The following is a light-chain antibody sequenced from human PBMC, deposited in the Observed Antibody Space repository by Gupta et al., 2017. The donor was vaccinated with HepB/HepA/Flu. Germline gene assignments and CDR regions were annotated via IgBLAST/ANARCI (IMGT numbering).Light chain of an antibody. CDR1: SSNIGSNT. CDR3: QSSDDSRNCWV. CDR2: LNN. J-gene: IGLJ2*01. Sequence: QSVLTQPPSASDIPGQRVTISCSGSSSNIGSNTVNWYQQLPGTAPKLLIYLNNQRPSGVPARFSGSKSGTSASLTISGLQAEDEADYYCQSSDDSRNCWVFGGGTKLTVL. V-gene: IGLV1-44*01.